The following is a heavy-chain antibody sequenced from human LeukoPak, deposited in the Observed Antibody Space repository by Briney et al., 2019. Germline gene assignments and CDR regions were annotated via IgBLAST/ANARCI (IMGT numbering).Heavy chain of an antibody. CDR2: IIPIFGTA. V-gene: IGHV1-69*13. CDR3: ARGLNQDILTGYYNY. CDR1: GGTFSSYA. D-gene: IGHD3-9*01. J-gene: IGHJ4*02. Sequence: GASVKVSCKASGGTFSSYAISWVRQAPGQGLEWMGGIIPIFGTANYAQKFQGRVTITADESTSTAYMELSSLRSEDTAVYYCARGLNQDILTGYYNYWGQGTLVTVSS.